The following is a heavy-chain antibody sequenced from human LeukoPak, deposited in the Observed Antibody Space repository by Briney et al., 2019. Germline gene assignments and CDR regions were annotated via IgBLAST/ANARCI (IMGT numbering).Heavy chain of an antibody. CDR3: AREVEPISAMDKRDWYFDL. CDR2: IYYSGST. V-gene: IGHV4-59*01. Sequence: SETLSLTCTVSGGSISSYYWSWIRQPPGKGLEWIWYIYYSGSTNYNPSLKSRVTISVDTSKNQFSLKLSSVTAADTAVYYCAREVEPISAMDKRDWYFDLWGRGPLVSVSS. J-gene: IGHJ2*01. D-gene: IGHD5-18*01. CDR1: GGSISSYY.